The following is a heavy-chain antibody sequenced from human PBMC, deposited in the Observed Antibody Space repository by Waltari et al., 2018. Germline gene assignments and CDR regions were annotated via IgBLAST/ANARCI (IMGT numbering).Heavy chain of an antibody. CDR2: VDPEDGET. Sequence: EVQLVQSGAEVKKPGATVQISCKASGYTFTDYYMHWVQKAPGKGLEWMGRVDPEDGETIYAEKFQGRVTITADTSTDTAYMELSSLRSEDTAVYYCARAARWFDPWGQGTLVTVSS. J-gene: IGHJ5*02. CDR1: GYTFTDYY. CDR3: ARAARWFDP. V-gene: IGHV1-69-2*01. D-gene: IGHD6-6*01.